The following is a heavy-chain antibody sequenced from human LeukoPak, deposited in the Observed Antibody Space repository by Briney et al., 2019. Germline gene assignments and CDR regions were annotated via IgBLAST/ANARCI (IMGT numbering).Heavy chain of an antibody. CDR3: AKAAVVTRLSYFQH. J-gene: IGHJ1*01. CDR1: GFTVSSNY. D-gene: IGHD2-15*01. CDR2: IYSGGST. Sequence: GGSLRLSCAASGFTVSSNYVSWVRQAPGKGLEWVSVIYSGGSTYYADSVKGRFTISRDNSKNTLYLQMNSLRAEDTAVYYCAKAAVVTRLSYFQHWGQGTLVTVSS. V-gene: IGHV3-66*01.